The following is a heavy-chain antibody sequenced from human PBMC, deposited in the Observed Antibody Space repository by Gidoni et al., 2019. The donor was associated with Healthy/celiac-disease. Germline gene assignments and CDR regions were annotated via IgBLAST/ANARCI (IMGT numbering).Heavy chain of an antibody. V-gene: IGHV3-30*18. CDR2: ISYDGSNK. CDR3: AKDKVSGSYAGGVFDY. J-gene: IGHJ4*02. Sequence: QVQLVESGGGVVQPGWSLRLSCAASGFTFSSYGMHWVRQAPGKGLEWVAVISYDGSNKYYADSVKGRFTISRDNSKNTLYLQMNSLRAEDTAVYYCAKDKVSGSYAGGVFDYWGQGTLVTVSS. D-gene: IGHD1-26*01. CDR1: GFTFSSYG.